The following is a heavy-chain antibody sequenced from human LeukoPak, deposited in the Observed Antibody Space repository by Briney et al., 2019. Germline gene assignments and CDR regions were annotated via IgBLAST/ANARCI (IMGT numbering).Heavy chain of an antibody. CDR3: ARDRIGGGYSSSWVEGNWFDP. CDR2: INPNSGGT. D-gene: IGHD6-13*01. J-gene: IGHJ5*02. V-gene: IGHV1-2*06. Sequence: GASVKVSCKASGYTFTGYYMHWVRQAPGQGLEWMGRINPNSGGTNYAQKFQGRVTMTRDTSISTAYMELSRLRSDDTAVYYCARDRIGGGYSSSWVEGNWFDPWGQGTLVTVSS. CDR1: GYTFTGYY.